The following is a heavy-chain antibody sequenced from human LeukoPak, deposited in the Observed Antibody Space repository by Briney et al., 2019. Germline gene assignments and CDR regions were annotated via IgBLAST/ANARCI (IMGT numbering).Heavy chain of an antibody. CDR1: GLTFSNAW. D-gene: IGHD5-18*01. Sequence: PGVSLRLSCAASGLTFSNAWMSWVRQAPGKGLEWVGRIKSKTDGGTTDYAAPVKGRFTISRDDSKNTLYLQMNSLKTEDTAVYYCTTWIQLWWDLDYWGQGTLVTVSS. CDR2: IKSKTDGGTT. CDR3: TTWIQLWWDLDY. J-gene: IGHJ4*02. V-gene: IGHV3-15*01.